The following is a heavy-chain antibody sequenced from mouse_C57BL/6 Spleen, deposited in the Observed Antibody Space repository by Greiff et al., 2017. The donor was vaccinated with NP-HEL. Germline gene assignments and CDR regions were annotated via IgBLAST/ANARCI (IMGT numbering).Heavy chain of an antibody. Sequence: EVKLMESGPELVKPGASVKISCKASGYSFTDYNMNWVKQSNGKSLEWIGVINPNYGTTSYNQKFKGKATLTVDQSSSTAYMQLNSLTSEDSAVYYCARWGYDERAWFAYWGQGTLVTVSA. CDR3: ARWGYDERAWFAY. CDR1: GYSFTDYN. D-gene: IGHD2-2*01. V-gene: IGHV1-39*01. CDR2: INPNYGTT. J-gene: IGHJ3*01.